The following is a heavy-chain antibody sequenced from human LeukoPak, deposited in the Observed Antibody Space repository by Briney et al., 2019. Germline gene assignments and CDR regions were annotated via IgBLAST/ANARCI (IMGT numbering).Heavy chain of an antibody. Sequence: SETLSLTCSVSGASISNSDHYWTWVRQPPGKGLEWIGSIYYSGSTYYDPSLKSRVTLSVDTSKNQFSLKLNSATAADTAVYYCARHGLRQFARSHFDYWGQGTLVTVSS. CDR3: ARHGLRQFARSHFDY. V-gene: IGHV4-39*01. D-gene: IGHD3-10*01. CDR2: IYYSGST. J-gene: IGHJ4*02. CDR1: GASISNSDHY.